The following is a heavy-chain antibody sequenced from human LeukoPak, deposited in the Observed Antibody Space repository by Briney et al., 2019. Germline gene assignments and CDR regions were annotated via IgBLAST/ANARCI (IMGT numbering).Heavy chain of an antibody. D-gene: IGHD3-16*01. CDR3: ARETSQKGAHYMDV. CDR1: GGSISSYY. J-gene: IGHJ6*03. CDR2: IYYSGST. V-gene: IGHV4-59*01. Sequence: PSETLSLTCTVSGGSISSYYWSWIRQPPGKGLEWIGYIYYSGSTNYNPSLKSRVTISVDTSKKQFSLKLTSVAVADTAVYYCARETSQKGAHYMDVWGKGTTVTISS.